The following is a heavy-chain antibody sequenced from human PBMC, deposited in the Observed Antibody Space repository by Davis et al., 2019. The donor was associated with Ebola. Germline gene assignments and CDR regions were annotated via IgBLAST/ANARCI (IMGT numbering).Heavy chain of an antibody. Sequence: GGSLRLSCAASGFTFSSYAVTWVRQAPGKGLEWVSAISGSGTTYYADSVKGRFTISRDNSKNTLYLQMNTLRAEDTAVYYCAKGGGTSSSDFRRTWGQGTLVTVSS. CDR3: AKGGGTSSSDFRRT. CDR2: ISGSGTT. CDR1: GFTFSSYA. V-gene: IGHV3-23*01. J-gene: IGHJ5*02. D-gene: IGHD6-6*01.